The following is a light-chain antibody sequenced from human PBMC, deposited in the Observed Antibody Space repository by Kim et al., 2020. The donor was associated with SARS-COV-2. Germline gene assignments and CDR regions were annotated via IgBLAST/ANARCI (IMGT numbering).Light chain of an antibody. CDR2: DAT. J-gene: IGKJ1*01. CDR3: QQSHDWPPLT. CDR1: QTMNNK. V-gene: IGKV3-15*01. Sequence: SPGERATLSCSASQTMNNKLVWYQQKPGQAPRLLIYDATTRATGVPARFMGSGSETDFTLTISSLQSEDFAVYYCQQSHDWPPLTFGQGTKVDIK.